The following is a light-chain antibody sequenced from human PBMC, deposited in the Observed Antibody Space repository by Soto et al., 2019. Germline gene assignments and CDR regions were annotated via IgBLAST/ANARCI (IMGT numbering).Light chain of an antibody. V-gene: IGKV3-15*01. Sequence: EIVMTQSPATLSVSPGERATLSCRASQSVSSNLAWYQQKPGQAPRLLIYGASTRATGIPARFSGSGSGTEFTLTISSLQSEDLATYYCRQDNSYPLTFGGGTQVEI. CDR2: GAS. CDR1: QSVSSN. J-gene: IGKJ4*01. CDR3: RQDNSYPLT.